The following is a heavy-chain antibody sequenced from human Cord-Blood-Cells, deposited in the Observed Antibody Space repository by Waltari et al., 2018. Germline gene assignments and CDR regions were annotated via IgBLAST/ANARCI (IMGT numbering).Heavy chain of an antibody. CDR2: IYSGGST. D-gene: IGHD3-22*01. CDR3: ARGIDDSSGYYDY. V-gene: IGHV3-53*01. CDR1: GLTVSSNY. Sequence: EVQLVESGGGLIQPGGSLRRSRPASGLTVSSNYMRWVRQAPGKGLEWVSVIYSGGSTYYADSVKGRFTISRDNSKNTLYLQMNSLRAEDTAVYYCARGIDDSSGYYDYWGQGTLVTVSS. J-gene: IGHJ4*02.